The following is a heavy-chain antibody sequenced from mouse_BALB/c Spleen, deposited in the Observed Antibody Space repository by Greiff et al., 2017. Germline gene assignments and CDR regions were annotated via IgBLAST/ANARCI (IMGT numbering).Heavy chain of an antibody. J-gene: IGHJ4*01. D-gene: IGHD2-1*01. CDR1: GYAFSSYW. V-gene: IGHV1-80*01. Sequence: QVQLQQSGAELVRPGSSVKISCKASGYAFSSYWMNWVKQRPGQGLEWIGQIYPGDGDTNYNGKFKGKATLTADKSSSTAYMQLSSLTSEDSAGYFCARYGNYLGAMDYWGQGTAVTVSS. CDR3: ARYGNYLGAMDY. CDR2: IYPGDGDT.